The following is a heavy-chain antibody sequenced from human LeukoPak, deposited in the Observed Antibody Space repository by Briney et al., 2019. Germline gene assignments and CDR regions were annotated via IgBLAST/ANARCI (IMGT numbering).Heavy chain of an antibody. CDR2: IYYSGST. Sequence: SETLSLTCTVSGESISSFYWTWIRQPPGRGMGWHGYIYYSGSTNYNPSLKSRVTISVDTSKNQFSLKLSSVTAADTAVYYCARGVVIAPQTFDYCGQGTLVTVSS. D-gene: IGHD2-21*01. V-gene: IGHV4-59*01. CDR3: ARGVVIAPQTFDY. J-gene: IGHJ4*02. CDR1: GESISSFY.